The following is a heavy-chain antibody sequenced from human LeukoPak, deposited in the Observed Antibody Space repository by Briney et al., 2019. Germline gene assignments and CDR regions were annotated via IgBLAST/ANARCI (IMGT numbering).Heavy chain of an antibody. D-gene: IGHD6-13*01. CDR3: ARHESGSSCWFDP. J-gene: IGHJ5*02. V-gene: IGHV4-39*01. CDR1: GGSISSSSYY. CDR2: IYYSGST. Sequence: PSETLSLTCTVSGGSISSSSYYWGWIRQPPGKGLEWIGSIYYSGSTYYNPSLKSRVTISVDTSKNQFSLKLSSVTAADTAVYYCARHESGSSCWFDPWGQGTLVTVSS.